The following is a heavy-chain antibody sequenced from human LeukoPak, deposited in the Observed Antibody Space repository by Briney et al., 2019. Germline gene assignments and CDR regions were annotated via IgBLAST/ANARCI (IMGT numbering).Heavy chain of an antibody. CDR3: AMSPPRGAWFDP. J-gene: IGHJ5*02. CDR1: GGSISSSSYY. V-gene: IGHV4-61*05. CDR2: IYDSGST. D-gene: IGHD4/OR15-4a*01. Sequence: SETLSLTCTVSGGSISSSSYYWGWIRQSPGKGLEWIGFIYDSGSTIYNPSLKSRVTISVDTSKNQFSLKLRSVTAADTAIYYCAMSPPRGAWFDPWGQGTLVTVSS.